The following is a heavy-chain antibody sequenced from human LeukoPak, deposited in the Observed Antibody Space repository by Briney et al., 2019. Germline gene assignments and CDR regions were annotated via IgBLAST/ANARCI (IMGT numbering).Heavy chain of an antibody. CDR3: ARSGYSSGWYKYYFDY. J-gene: IGHJ4*02. CDR2: ISGSGGNT. D-gene: IGHD6-19*01. CDR1: GFTFSSYA. V-gene: IGHV3-23*01. Sequence: GGSLRLSCAASGFTFSSYAMSWVRQAAGRGLEWVSAISGSGGNTYYADSVKGRFTISRDSSKNTLYLQMNSVRAEDTAVYYCARSGYSSGWYKYYFDYWGQGTLVTVSS.